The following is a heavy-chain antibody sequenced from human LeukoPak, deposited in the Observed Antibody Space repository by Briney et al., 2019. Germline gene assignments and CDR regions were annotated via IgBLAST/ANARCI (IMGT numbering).Heavy chain of an antibody. CDR3: AKGSSTYSITSYWYFDL. V-gene: IGHV3-7*03. Sequence: GGSLRLSCAASGFTFSSYWMSWVRQAPGKGLEWVANIKQDGSEKYYVDSVKGRFTISRDNAKNSLYVQMNSLRAEDTAVYYCAKGSSTYSITSYWYFDLWGRGTLVTVSS. CDR1: GFTFSSYW. CDR2: IKQDGSEK. J-gene: IGHJ2*01. D-gene: IGHD6-13*01.